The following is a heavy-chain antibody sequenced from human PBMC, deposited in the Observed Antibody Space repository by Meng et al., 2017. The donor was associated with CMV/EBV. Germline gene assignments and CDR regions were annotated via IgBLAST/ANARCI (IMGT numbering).Heavy chain of an antibody. CDR3: AKRSGPGANPYFDY. Sequence: SAFYFYNYGMSWVRQAPGKGLEWVSAISGGGENTHYADSVKGRFTISRDNSKNTLYLQMSSLRAEDTAIYYCAKRSGPGANPYFDYWGLGTVVTVSS. V-gene: IGHV3-23*01. CDR2: ISGGGENT. J-gene: IGHJ4*02. CDR1: AFYFYNYG. D-gene: IGHD2-8*01.